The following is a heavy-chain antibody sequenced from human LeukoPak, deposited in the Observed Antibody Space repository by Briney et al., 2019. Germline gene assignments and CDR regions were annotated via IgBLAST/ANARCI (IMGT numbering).Heavy chain of an antibody. CDR2: SRDKLNSYTT. CDR3: TRLVVSCFDS. V-gene: IGHV3-72*01. D-gene: IGHD2-21*01. J-gene: IGHJ4*02. CDR1: GFTLSDHY. Sequence: GGSLRLSCAASGFTLSDHYMDWVRQAPGKGLEWVARSRDKLNSYTTEYAASVKGRFTISRDDSKNLLYLQINSLKTEDTAVYYCTRLVVSCFDSWGQGTLVTVSS.